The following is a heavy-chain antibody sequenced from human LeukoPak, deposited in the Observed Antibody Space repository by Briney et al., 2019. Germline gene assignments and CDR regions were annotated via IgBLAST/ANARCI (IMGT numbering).Heavy chain of an antibody. Sequence: GSVKVSCKASGYTFTSYYIHWVRQAPGQGLEWMGVINPSDGGTNYAQTFQGRISMTRDMSTSTVYMELSSLRSEDEAVYYCARDFPGGGSGFEYWGQGTLVTVSS. D-gene: IGHD2-15*01. V-gene: IGHV1-46*01. CDR3: ARDFPGGGSGFEY. CDR1: GYTFTSYY. J-gene: IGHJ4*02. CDR2: INPSDGGT.